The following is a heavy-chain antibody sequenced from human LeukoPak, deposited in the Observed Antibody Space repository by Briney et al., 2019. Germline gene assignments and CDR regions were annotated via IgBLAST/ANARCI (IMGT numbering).Heavy chain of an antibody. D-gene: IGHD5-12*01. CDR1: GDSISTYY. CDR3: ARGVAGYGPYDY. Sequence: SETLSLTCTVSGDSISTYYWSWIRQPPGKGLEWIGYMYYSGSTNYNPSLKSRVTISLDTPKNQFSLRLNSVNAADTAVYYCARGVAGYGPYDYWGQGTLVTVSS. V-gene: IGHV4-59*01. J-gene: IGHJ4*02. CDR2: MYYSGST.